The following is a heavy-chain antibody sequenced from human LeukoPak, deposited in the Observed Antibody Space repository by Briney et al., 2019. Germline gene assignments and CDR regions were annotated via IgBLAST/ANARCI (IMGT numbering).Heavy chain of an antibody. CDR1: GFTFSSYG. Sequence: GGSLRLSCAASGFTFSSYGMHWVRQAPGKGLEWVAVISYDGSNKYYADSVKGRFTISRDNSKNTLCLQMNSLRAEDTAVYYCAKDRYGYHYGMDVWGKGTTVTVSS. D-gene: IGHD5-18*01. V-gene: IGHV3-30*18. CDR3: AKDRYGYHYGMDV. J-gene: IGHJ6*04. CDR2: ISYDGSNK.